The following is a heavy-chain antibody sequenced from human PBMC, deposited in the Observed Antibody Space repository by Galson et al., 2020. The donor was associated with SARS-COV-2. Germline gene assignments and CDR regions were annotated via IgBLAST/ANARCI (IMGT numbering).Heavy chain of an antibody. V-gene: IGHV1-58*02. D-gene: IGHD2-15*01. J-gene: IGHJ4*01. Sequence: SVKVSCKPSGFNFFTSAIQWVRQARGQRLEWMGYIVFGSGRTNYAQNFQKKVTITRDMSTRTAYMEISTLGTDDTALYYCATDRGYCDGQRCDLGFDYWGHGTQVTVSS. CDR3: ATDRGYCDGQRCDLGFDY. CDR2: IVFGSGRT. CDR1: GFNFFTSA.